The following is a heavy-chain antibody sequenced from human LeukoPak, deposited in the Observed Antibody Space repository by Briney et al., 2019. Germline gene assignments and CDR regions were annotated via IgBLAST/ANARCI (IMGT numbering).Heavy chain of an antibody. CDR1: GFMFSNYG. J-gene: IGHJ4*02. Sequence: GGSLRLSCAASGFMFSNYGMHWVRQAPGKGLEWVAFIRSDGGNKYFADSVKGRFTFSRDNSRNTLFLQMNSLRGEDTAVYYCAKGGSGRGWPIDYWAQGTLVTVSS. CDR3: AKGGSGRGWPIDY. D-gene: IGHD6-19*01. V-gene: IGHV3-30*02. CDR2: IRSDGGNK.